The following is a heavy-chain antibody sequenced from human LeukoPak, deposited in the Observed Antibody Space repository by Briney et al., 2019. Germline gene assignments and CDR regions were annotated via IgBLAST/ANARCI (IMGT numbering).Heavy chain of an antibody. CDR3: ARLRYYDSSGYYQGFDY. J-gene: IGHJ4*02. D-gene: IGHD3-22*01. CDR1: GASIRSDNW. Sequence: PSETLSLTCAVSGASIRSDNWWSWVRQPPETGLDRNGEIYHSGSSNYNPSLKSRVTISVDNSKNQFSLELSSVTAADTAVYYCARLRYYDSSGYYQGFDYWGQGILVTVSS. V-gene: IGHV4-4*02. CDR2: IYHSGSS.